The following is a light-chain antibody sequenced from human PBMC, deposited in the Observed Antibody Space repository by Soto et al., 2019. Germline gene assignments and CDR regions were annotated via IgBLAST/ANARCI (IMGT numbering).Light chain of an antibody. Sequence: EIVMTQSPATLSVSPGESVTLSCRASQSVSSNLAWYQQKPGQAPRLLIYGASTRATGIPARFSGSGSGTEFTLTISSLQSEDFAVYHCQQYYNWWTFGQGTKVDIK. J-gene: IGKJ1*01. V-gene: IGKV3-15*01. CDR2: GAS. CDR1: QSVSSN. CDR3: QQYYNWWT.